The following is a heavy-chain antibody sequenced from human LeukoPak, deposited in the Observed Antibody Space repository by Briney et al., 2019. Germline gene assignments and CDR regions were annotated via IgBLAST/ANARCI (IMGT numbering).Heavy chain of an antibody. J-gene: IGHJ3*02. Sequence: SGGSLRLSCAASGFTFSSYWMSWVRQAPGKGLEWVANIKQDGSEKYYVDSVKGRFTISRDNAKNSLYLQMNSLRAEDTAVYYCARSLAAAGSPDDAFDIWGQGTMVTVSS. CDR1: GFTFSSYW. CDR3: ARSLAAAGSPDDAFDI. V-gene: IGHV3-7*01. CDR2: IKQDGSEK. D-gene: IGHD6-13*01.